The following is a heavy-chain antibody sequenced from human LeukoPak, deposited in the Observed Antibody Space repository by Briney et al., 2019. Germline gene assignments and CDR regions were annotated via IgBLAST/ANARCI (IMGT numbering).Heavy chain of an antibody. V-gene: IGHV1-58*02. Sequence: SVKVSCTASGFTFTSSAMQWVRQARGQRLEWIGWIVVGSGNTNYAQKFQERVTITRDMSTSTAYMELSSLRSEDTAVYYCAAEPGYSSGWYDYWGQGTLVTVSS. CDR2: IVVGSGNT. CDR1: GFTFTSSA. D-gene: IGHD6-19*01. CDR3: AAEPGYSSGWYDY. J-gene: IGHJ4*02.